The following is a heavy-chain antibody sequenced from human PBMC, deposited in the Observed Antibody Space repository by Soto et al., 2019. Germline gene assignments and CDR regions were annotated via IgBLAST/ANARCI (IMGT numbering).Heavy chain of an antibody. Sequence: GASVKVSCKASGYSFKDHYMHWVRQAPGRGLEWVGIINPSGEHTNYAQQFRGRVAMTRDTSTSTAYMELRSLRSEDTAVYFCARGPGWNASSAPFDYWGQGTLVTVSS. V-gene: IGHV1-46*02. CDR1: GYSFKDHY. CDR3: ARGPGWNASSAPFDY. J-gene: IGHJ4*02. D-gene: IGHD1-1*01. CDR2: INPSGEHT.